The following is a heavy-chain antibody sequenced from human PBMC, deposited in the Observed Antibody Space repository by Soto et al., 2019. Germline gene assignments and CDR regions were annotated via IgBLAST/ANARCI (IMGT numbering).Heavy chain of an antibody. CDR3: ARDKITGLFDY. CDR2: IYYSGST. J-gene: IGHJ4*02. Sequence: SETLSLTCTVSGGSISSSSYYWGWIRQPPGKGLEWIGYIYYSGSTNYNPSLKSRVTMSLDTSKNQFSLKLTSVTAADTAVYYCARDKITGLFDYWGQGTLVTVSS. CDR1: GGSISSSSYY. D-gene: IGHD2-8*02. V-gene: IGHV4-61*05.